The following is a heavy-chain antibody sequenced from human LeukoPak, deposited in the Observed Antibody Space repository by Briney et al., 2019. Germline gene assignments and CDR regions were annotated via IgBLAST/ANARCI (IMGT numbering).Heavy chain of an antibody. D-gene: IGHD3-10*01. J-gene: IGHJ2*01. CDR3: ATTGVDDSGNSHDYYFDL. CDR1: RGSISGYY. CDR2: IYYSGST. Sequence: SETLSLTCTVSRGSISGYYWSWIRQPPGKGLEWIGYIYYSGSTNYNPSLKSRVTISLDTSKNQFSLKLTSVTAADTAAYYCATTGVDDSGNSHDYYFDLWGRGTLVTVSS. V-gene: IGHV4-59*01.